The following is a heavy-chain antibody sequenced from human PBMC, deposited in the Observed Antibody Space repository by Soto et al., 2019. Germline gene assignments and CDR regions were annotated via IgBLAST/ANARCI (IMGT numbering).Heavy chain of an antibody. V-gene: IGHV2-70*01. D-gene: IGHD3-10*01. CDR3: ARTFYGSGSFWVMDV. CDR2: IDLDDDK. CDR1: GFSLSTSGMC. Sequence: SGPTLVSPTQTLTLTCTFSGFSLSTSGMCVSWIRQPPGKALEWLALIDLDDDKYYSTSLKTRLTISKDTSKNQVVLTMTNMDPVDTATYYCARTFYGSGSFWVMDVWGQGTTVTVSS. J-gene: IGHJ6*02.